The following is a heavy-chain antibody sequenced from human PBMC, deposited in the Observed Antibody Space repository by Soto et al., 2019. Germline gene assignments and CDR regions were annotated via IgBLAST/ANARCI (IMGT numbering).Heavy chain of an antibody. V-gene: IGHV2-5*02. CDR2: VYWDDDK. Sequence: QITLKESGPTLVKPTQTLTLTCTFSGFSLSTSGVGVGWIRQPPGKALEWLALVYWDDDKRYSPSLKSRLIITKDTYKTQVVLTMTNMDPVDTATCYCAHRRAYSSIWDGGCFDPWGQGTLVTVSS. CDR1: GFSLSTSGVG. J-gene: IGHJ5*02. D-gene: IGHD6-13*01. CDR3: AHRRAYSSIWDGGCFDP.